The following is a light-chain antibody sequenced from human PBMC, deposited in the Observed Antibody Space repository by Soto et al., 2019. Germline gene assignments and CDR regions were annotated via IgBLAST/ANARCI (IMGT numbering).Light chain of an antibody. Sequence: QSALTQSASVSGSPGKSITISCTGTNSDIGAYDYVSWYQQHPGKAPKLLIYDVSKRPSGLSTRFSGSKSGNTASLTISGRLTEYEAAYSCRSVTGSPTWVFGGGTKVTVL. CDR1: NSDIGAYDY. V-gene: IGLV2-14*03. J-gene: IGLJ3*02. CDR2: DVS. CDR3: RSVTGSPTWV.